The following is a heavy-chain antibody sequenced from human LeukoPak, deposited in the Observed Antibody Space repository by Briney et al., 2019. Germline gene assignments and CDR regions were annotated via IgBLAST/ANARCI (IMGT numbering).Heavy chain of an antibody. CDR2: IKKTGSET. CDR3: AREDGYCSGGNCYSYFDS. D-gene: IGHD2-15*01. Sequence: GGSLRLSCAASGFTFSHFWMSWVRQAPGKGLEWVAYIKKTGSETYYVDSVKGRFTITRDNTRNSLFPQMYSLRAEDTAVYFCAREDGYCSGGNCYSYFDSWGQGTLVTVSS. V-gene: IGHV3-7*01. J-gene: IGHJ4*02. CDR1: GFTFSHFW.